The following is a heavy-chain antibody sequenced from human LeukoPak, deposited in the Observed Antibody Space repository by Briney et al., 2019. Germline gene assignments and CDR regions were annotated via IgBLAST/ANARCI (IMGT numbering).Heavy chain of an antibody. J-gene: IGHJ6*03. CDR1: GFTFSSYG. Sequence: GGSLRLSCAASGFTFSSYGMHWVRQAPGKGLEWVAVISYDGSNKYYADSVKGRFTISRDNSKNTLYLQMNSLRAEDTAVYYCAKSPFGYRPHMDVWGKGTTVTISS. V-gene: IGHV3-30*18. D-gene: IGHD3-16*02. CDR3: AKSPFGYRPHMDV. CDR2: ISYDGSNK.